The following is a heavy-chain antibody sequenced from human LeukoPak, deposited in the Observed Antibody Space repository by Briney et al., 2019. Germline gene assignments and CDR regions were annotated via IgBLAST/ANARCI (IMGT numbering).Heavy chain of an antibody. D-gene: IGHD3-10*01. CDR1: GYRFTSYW. Sequence: GESLKISCKGSGYRFTSYWIAWVRQMPGKGLEWMGIIYPADSDTRYSPSFQGQVTISADKSISTAFLRWTSLKASDTAIYYCARGRGTGSPIGPRYFDLWGRGTLVTVSS. V-gene: IGHV5-51*01. CDR2: IYPADSDT. CDR3: ARGRGTGSPIGPRYFDL. J-gene: IGHJ2*01.